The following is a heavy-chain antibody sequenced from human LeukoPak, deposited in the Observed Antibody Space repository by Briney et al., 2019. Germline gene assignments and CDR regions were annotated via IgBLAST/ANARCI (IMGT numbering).Heavy chain of an antibody. V-gene: IGHV3-23*01. CDR1: GFTFSSYG. CDR2: ISGSGGST. J-gene: IGHJ4*02. D-gene: IGHD3-22*01. CDR3: AKGGTTRIVVVIPYYCDY. Sequence: PGGSLRLSCAASGFTFSSYGMSWVRQAPGKGLEWVSGISGSGGSTYYADSVKDRFTISRDNSKNTVYLQMNSLRAEDTAVYYCAKGGTTRIVVVIPYYCDYWGQGTLVTVSS.